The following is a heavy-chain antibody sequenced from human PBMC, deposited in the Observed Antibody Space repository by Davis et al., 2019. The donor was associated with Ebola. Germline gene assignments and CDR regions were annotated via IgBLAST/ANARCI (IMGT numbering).Heavy chain of an antibody. CDR1: GFTFRSYA. CDR3: ARNDDFWSPYGMDV. CDR2: ITVSGGTP. D-gene: IGHD3-3*01. J-gene: IGHJ6*02. V-gene: IGHV3-23*01. Sequence: PGGSLRLSCAASGFTFRSYAMSWVRQAPGKGLEWVSAITVSGGTPYYADSVKGRFTISRDNSKNTLYLQMSSLRAEDTAVYYCARNDDFWSPYGMDVWGQGTTVIVSS.